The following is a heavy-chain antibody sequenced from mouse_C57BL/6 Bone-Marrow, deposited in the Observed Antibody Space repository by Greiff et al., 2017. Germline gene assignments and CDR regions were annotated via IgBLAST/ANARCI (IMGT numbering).Heavy chain of an antibody. Sequence: QVQLQQPGAELVKPGASVKMSCKASGYTFTSYWITWVKQRPGQGLEWIGDIYPGSGSTNYTEKFKSKATLTVDTSSSTAYMQLSSLTSEDSAVYYCARRKTTGLRGMDYWGQGTSVTVSS. CDR3: ARRKTTGLRGMDY. CDR2: IYPGSGST. V-gene: IGHV1-55*01. J-gene: IGHJ4*01. D-gene: IGHD1-1*01. CDR1: GYTFTSYW.